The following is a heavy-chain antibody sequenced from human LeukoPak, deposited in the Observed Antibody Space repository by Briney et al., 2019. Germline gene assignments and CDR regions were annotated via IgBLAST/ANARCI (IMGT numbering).Heavy chain of an antibody. CDR3: ARVASNYDFDC. J-gene: IGHJ4*02. D-gene: IGHD4-11*01. CDR2: INWNGGNT. V-gene: IGHV3-20*04. Sequence: GGSLRLSCAASGFTFDDYGMSWVRQAPGKGLEWVSGINWNGGNTGYADSVKGRFTIPRDNAKNSLYLQMNSLRAEDTALYYCARVASNYDFDCWGQGTLVTVSS. CDR1: GFTFDDYG.